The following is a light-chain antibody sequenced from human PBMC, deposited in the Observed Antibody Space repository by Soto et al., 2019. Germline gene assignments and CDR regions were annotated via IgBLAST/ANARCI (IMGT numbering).Light chain of an antibody. Sequence: QSALTQPPSVSGAPGQRVTISCTGSSSNIGAGYDVHWYQQLPGTAPKLLIYDVSKRPSGVPDRFSGSKSGNTASLTISGLQAEDEADYYCCSYAGSYTLYVFGTGTKVTVL. CDR1: SSNIGAGYD. CDR2: DVS. V-gene: IGLV1-40*01. J-gene: IGLJ1*01. CDR3: CSYAGSYTLYV.